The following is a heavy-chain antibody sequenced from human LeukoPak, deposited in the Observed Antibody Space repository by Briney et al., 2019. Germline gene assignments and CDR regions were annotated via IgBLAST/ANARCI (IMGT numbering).Heavy chain of an antibody. J-gene: IGHJ6*02. CDR1: GGTFSSYT. CDR3: ATTAGAAGGYYGMDV. D-gene: IGHD6-13*01. V-gene: IGHV1-69*02. Sequence: SVKGSCKASGGTFSSYTISWVRQAPGQGLEWMGRIIPILGIANYAQKFQGRVTITADKSTSTAYMELSSLRSEDTAVYYCATTAGAAGGYYGMDVWGQGTTVTVSS. CDR2: IIPILGIA.